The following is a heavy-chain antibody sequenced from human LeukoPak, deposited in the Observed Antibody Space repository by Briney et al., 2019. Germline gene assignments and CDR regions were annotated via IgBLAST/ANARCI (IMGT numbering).Heavy chain of an antibody. J-gene: IGHJ3*02. V-gene: IGHV4-59*12. D-gene: IGHD6-19*01. CDR2: IYYSGST. CDR1: GGSISSYY. CDR3: ARVGSGWYAFDI. Sequence: PSETLSLTCTVSGGSISSYYWSWIRQPPGKGLEWIGYIYYSGSTNYNPSLKSRVTISVDTSKNQFSLKLSSVTAADTAVYYCARVGSGWYAFDIWGQGTMVTVSS.